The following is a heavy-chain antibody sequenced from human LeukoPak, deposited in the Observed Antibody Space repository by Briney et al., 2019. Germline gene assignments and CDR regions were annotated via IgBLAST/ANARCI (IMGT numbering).Heavy chain of an antibody. CDR2: IYTSGST. CDR1: GGSISSGSYY. D-gene: IGHD3-22*01. J-gene: IGHJ4*02. Sequence: PSETLSLTCTVSGGSISSGSYYWSWIRQPAGKGLEWIGRIYTSGSTNYNPSLKSRVTISVDTSKNQFSLKLSSVTAADTAVYYCASRYYYDSSGYFLYWGQGTLVTVSS. V-gene: IGHV4-61*02. CDR3: ASRYYYDSSGYFLY.